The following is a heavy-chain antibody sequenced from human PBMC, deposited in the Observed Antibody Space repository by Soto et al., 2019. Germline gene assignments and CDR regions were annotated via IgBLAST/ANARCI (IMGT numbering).Heavy chain of an antibody. V-gene: IGHV4-59*08. J-gene: IGHJ3*02. CDR2: FHYSGST. CDR1: GGSMSSYF. Sequence: SETLSLTCTVSGGSMSSYFWSWIRQPPGKGLEWIGYFHYSGSTNYNPSLKSRVTISVDTSKNQFSLIVSSVTAADTAVYYCARRSGYCSGGSCYVAFDIWGQGTVVTVSS. CDR3: ARRSGYCSGGSCYVAFDI. D-gene: IGHD2-15*01.